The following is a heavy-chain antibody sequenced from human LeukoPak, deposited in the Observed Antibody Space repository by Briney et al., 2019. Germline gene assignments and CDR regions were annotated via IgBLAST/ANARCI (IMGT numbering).Heavy chain of an antibody. V-gene: IGHV4-59*01. Sequence: SETLSLTCTVSGGSISSYYWSSIRQPPGKGLEWIGYIYYSGRTNYNPSLKSRVTISVDTSKNQFSLKLSSVTAADTAVYYCARVKDPTHYYDSSGYYYFDYWGQGTLVSVSS. D-gene: IGHD3-22*01. CDR3: ARVKDPTHYYDSSGYYYFDY. CDR2: IYYSGRT. CDR1: GGSISSYY. J-gene: IGHJ4*02.